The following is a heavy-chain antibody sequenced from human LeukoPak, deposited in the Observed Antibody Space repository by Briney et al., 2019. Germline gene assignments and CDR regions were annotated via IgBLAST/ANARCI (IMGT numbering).Heavy chain of an antibody. CDR2: IYYSGST. CDR3: ARDLGYYGSGSYFDY. J-gene: IGHJ4*02. CDR1: GGSIRSSTYY. V-gene: IGHV4-39*07. D-gene: IGHD3-10*01. Sequence: PSETLSLTCTVSGGSIRSSTYYWGWIRQPPGKGLEWIGSIYYSGSTYYNPSLKSRVTISVDTSKNQFSLKLSSVTAADTAVYYCARDLGYYGSGSYFDYWGQGTLVTVSS.